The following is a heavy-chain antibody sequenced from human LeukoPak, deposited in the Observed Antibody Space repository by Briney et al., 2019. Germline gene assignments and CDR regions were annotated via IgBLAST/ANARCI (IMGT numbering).Heavy chain of an antibody. CDR3: ANEWLHVSGSYKANN. CDR1: GFTFSSYG. Sequence: PGGSLRLSCAASGFTFSSYGMHWVRQAPGEGLEWVAFIRNDGSDKYHADSVKGRFTISRDNSKNTLYLQMNSLRTEDTAVYYCANEWLHVSGSYKANNWGQGTLVTVSS. V-gene: IGHV3-30*02. J-gene: IGHJ4*02. D-gene: IGHD3-10*01. CDR2: IRNDGSDK.